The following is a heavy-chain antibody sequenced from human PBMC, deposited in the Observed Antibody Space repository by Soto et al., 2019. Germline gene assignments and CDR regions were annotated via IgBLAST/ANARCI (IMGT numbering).Heavy chain of an antibody. V-gene: IGHV3-30-3*01. D-gene: IGHD2-15*01. J-gene: IGHJ4*02. Sequence: QVQLVESGGGVVQPGRSLRLSCAASGFTFNSYAMHWVRQAPGKGLEWVAAISYDGSNKYYADSVKGRFTISRDNSKNTLYLQMNSLRAEDTAVYYCARFKGCSGGSCYPYFDYWGQGTLVTVSS. CDR3: ARFKGCSGGSCYPYFDY. CDR2: ISYDGSNK. CDR1: GFTFNSYA.